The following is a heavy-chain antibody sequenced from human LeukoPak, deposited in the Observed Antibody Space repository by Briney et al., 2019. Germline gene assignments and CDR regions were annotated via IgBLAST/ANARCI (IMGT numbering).Heavy chain of an antibody. CDR3: ARGGYYDSSRFDP. CDR2: INHSGST. J-gene: IGHJ5*02. Sequence: TSSETLSLTCAVYGGSFSGYYWSWILQPPGKGLEWIGEINHSGSTNYNPSLKSRVTISVDTSKNQFSLKLSSVTAADTAVYYCARGGYYDSSRFDPWGQGTLVTVSS. CDR1: GGSFSGYY. V-gene: IGHV4-34*01. D-gene: IGHD3-22*01.